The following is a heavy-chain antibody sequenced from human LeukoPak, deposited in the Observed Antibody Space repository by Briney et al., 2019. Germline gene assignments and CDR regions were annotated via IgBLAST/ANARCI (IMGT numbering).Heavy chain of an antibody. Sequence: GGSLRLSCAASGFTFSSYAISWVRQAPGKGLEWVSAISGSGGSTYYADSVKGRFTISRDNSKNTLYLQMNSLRAEDTAVYYCAKGGSMTVTKGAGSHFDYWGQGTLVTVSS. D-gene: IGHD4-11*01. CDR2: ISGSGGST. J-gene: IGHJ4*02. CDR3: AKGGSMTVTKGAGSHFDY. CDR1: GFTFSSYA. V-gene: IGHV3-23*01.